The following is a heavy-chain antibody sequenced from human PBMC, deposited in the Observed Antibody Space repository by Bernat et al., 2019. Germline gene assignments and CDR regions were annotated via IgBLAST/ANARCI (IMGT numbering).Heavy chain of an antibody. J-gene: IGHJ3*02. D-gene: IGHD3-9*01. CDR1: GFTFSSYA. CDR3: ARDPRITIFLGGDAFDI. CDR2: ISYDGSNK. Sequence: QVQLVESGGGVVQPGRSLRLSCAASGFTFSSYAMHWVRQAPGKGLEWVAVISYDGSNKYYADSVKGRFTISRDNSKNTLYLQMNSLRAEDTAVYYCARDPRITIFLGGDAFDIWGQGTMVTVSS. V-gene: IGHV3-30*01.